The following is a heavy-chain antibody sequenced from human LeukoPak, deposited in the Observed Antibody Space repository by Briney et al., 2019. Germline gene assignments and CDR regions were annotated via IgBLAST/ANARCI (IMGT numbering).Heavy chain of an antibody. V-gene: IGHV3-49*03. D-gene: IGHD1-26*01. CDR3: TREGPQEWELFDY. J-gene: IGHJ4*02. Sequence: GGSLRLSCTASGFTFGDYAMSWFRQAPGEGLEWVGFIRSKAYGGTTEYAASVKGRFTISRDDSKSIAYLQMNSLKTEDTAVYYCTREGPQEWELFDYWGQGTLVTVSS. CDR2: IRSKAYGGTT. CDR1: GFTFGDYA.